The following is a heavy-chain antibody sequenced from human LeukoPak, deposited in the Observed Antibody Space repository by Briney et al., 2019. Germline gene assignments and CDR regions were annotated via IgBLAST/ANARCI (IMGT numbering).Heavy chain of an antibody. CDR1: GYIFTGYY. Sequence: GASVKVSCKASGYIFTGYYIHWVRQVPGQGLEWMGWVNTKIEATHYPPKFQGRVTMTSDTSINTVYMEMSSPTSDDSGLYYCARRLVGAPYFFDYWGQGALVTVSS. D-gene: IGHD1-26*01. V-gene: IGHV1-2*02. CDR3: ARRLVGAPYFFDY. CDR2: VNTKIEAT. J-gene: IGHJ4*02.